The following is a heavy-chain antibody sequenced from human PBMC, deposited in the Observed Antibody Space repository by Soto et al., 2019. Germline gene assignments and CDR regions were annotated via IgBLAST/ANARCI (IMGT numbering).Heavy chain of an antibody. D-gene: IGHD5-18*01. Sequence: SETLCLTCAFFIASLGDHYWAWIRQSPDRGLDWTGEVHPSGSTDYNPSLKSRLTLSLDTSKNQFSLKVASVTAADTAVYFCARGKPSGYRFGPRNFFYYGLDVWGPGTTVTVSS. V-gene: IGHV4-34*01. J-gene: IGHJ6*01. CDR3: ARGKPSGYRFGPRNFFYYGLDV. CDR2: VHPSGST. CDR1: IASLGDHY.